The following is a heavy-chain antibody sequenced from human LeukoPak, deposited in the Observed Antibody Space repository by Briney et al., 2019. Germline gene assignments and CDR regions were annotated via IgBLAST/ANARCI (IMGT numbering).Heavy chain of an antibody. V-gene: IGHV4-4*07. CDR3: VREDYYDSSGFFDY. CDR2: IYTSGST. Sequence: SETLSLTCTVSGGSISSYYWSWIRQPAGKGLEWIGRIYTSGSTNYNPSLKSRVTMSVDTSKNQFSLKLSSVTAADTAVYYCVREDYYDSSGFFDYWGQGTLVTVSS. CDR1: GGSISSYY. D-gene: IGHD3-22*01. J-gene: IGHJ4*02.